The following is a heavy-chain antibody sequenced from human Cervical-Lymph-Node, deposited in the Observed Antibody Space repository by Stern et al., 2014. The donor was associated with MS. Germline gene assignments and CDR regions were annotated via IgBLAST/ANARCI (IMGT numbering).Heavy chain of an antibody. CDR1: GGSIGSSYW. J-gene: IGHJ4*02. CDR3: AKFARLNGALERFSYFDY. D-gene: IGHD3-3*01. Sequence: QVQLVESGPGLVKPSGTLSLTCAVSGGSIGSSYWGSWVRQAPGKGLERIGEIFHSGSTHYTPSLRSRVTISIDKSNNQFSLKMNSMTAADTAVYYCAKFARLNGALERFSYFDYWGQGTLVTVSS. V-gene: IGHV4-4*02. CDR2: IFHSGST.